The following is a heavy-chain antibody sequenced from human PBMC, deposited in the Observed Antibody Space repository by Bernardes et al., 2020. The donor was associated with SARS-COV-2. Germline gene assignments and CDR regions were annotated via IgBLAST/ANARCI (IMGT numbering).Heavy chain of an antibody. V-gene: IGHV5-51*01. J-gene: IGHJ3*02. CDR1: GDSVTSYW. Sequence: GEYLKSSSKGSGDSVTSYWIGWVGQMPGKGLEWMGIIYPGDSDTRYSPSFQGQVTISADKSISTAYLQWSSLKASDTAMYYCARVASAGYSSGWYRWVNAFDIWGQGTMVTVSS. CDR2: IYPGDSDT. CDR3: ARVASAGYSSGWYRWVNAFDI. D-gene: IGHD6-19*01.